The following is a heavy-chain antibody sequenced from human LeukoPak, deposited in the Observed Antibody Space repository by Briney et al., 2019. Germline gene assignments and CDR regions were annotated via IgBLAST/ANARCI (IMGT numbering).Heavy chain of an antibody. J-gene: IGHJ4*02. CDR3: ARHPPTGYCANGLCYTGRFDY. V-gene: IGHV5-51*01. D-gene: IGHD2-8*01. Sequence: GESLKISCKGSGYSFTNYWIGWVRQMPGKGLEWMGIIFPDDSDTRYSPSFQGQVSISADKSISTAYLQRSSLKASDTAMYYCARHPPTGYCANGLCYTGRFDYWSQGTLVTVSS. CDR2: IFPDDSDT. CDR1: GYSFTNYW.